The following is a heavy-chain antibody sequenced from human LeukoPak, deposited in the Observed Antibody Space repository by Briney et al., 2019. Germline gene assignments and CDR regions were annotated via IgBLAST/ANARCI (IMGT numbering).Heavy chain of an antibody. Sequence: PGGSLRLSCSASGFTLSPYWMVWVRQAPGKGLLWVSHIDSDGSRTGYADPVKGRFTMSRDNAKNTLYLQMNSLRAEDTAVYFCARAAYSSSPDYWGQGTLVTVSS. J-gene: IGHJ4*02. CDR1: GFTLSPYW. CDR3: ARAAYSSSPDY. V-gene: IGHV3-74*01. D-gene: IGHD6-6*01. CDR2: IDSDGSRT.